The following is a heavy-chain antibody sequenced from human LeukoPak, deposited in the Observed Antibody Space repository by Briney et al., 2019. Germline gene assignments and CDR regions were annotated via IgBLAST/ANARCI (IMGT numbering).Heavy chain of an antibody. Sequence: GGSLRLSCAASGFTFSTYSMNWVRQAPGKGLEWVSSISSSSSYIYYADSVKGRFTISRDNAKNSLYLQMNSLRAEDTAIYYCARDWRWLQHKAFDPWGQGTLVTVSS. D-gene: IGHD5-24*01. CDR2: ISSSSSYI. CDR3: ARDWRWLQHKAFDP. CDR1: GFTFSTYS. V-gene: IGHV3-21*01. J-gene: IGHJ5*02.